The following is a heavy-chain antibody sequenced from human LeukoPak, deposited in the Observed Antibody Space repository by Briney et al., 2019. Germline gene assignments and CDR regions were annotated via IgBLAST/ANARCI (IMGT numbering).Heavy chain of an antibody. CDR3: ARVYSRGPFDY. CDR2: IYTSGST. J-gene: IGHJ4*02. CDR1: GGSINSGTYY. D-gene: IGHD6-19*01. V-gene: IGHV4-61*02. Sequence: PSQTLSLTCTVSGGSINSGTYYWSWIRQPAGKGLEWIGRIYTSGSTHYNPSLKSRVTISIDTSKKQFSLKLSSVTAADTAVYYCARVYSRGPFDYWGQGTLVTVSS.